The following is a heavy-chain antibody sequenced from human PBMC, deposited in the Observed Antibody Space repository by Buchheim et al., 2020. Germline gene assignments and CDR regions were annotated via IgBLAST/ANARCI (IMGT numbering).Heavy chain of an antibody. Sequence: QVQLLQSGAEVKKPGASVKVSCKTSGYAFSGSYIHWVRQAPGQGLEWMGWINPNSGGTNYAQNFQGRVAMTRDTSISTAYMEMSRLTSDDTGMYYCARDPDLREGLDTWGQGTL. J-gene: IGHJ5*02. CDR3: ARDPDLREGLDT. CDR1: GYAFSGSY. CDR2: INPNSGGT. V-gene: IGHV1-2*02.